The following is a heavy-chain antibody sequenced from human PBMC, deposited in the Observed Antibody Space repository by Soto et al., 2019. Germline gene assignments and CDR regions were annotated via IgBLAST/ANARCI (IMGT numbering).Heavy chain of an antibody. V-gene: IGHV5-10-1*01. CDR1: GYSFTSYW. CDR2: IDPSDSYT. CDR3: ARQSAYCSGGSCYYYYGMDV. D-gene: IGHD2-15*01. Sequence: EVQLVQSGAEVKKPGESLRISCKGSGYSFTSYWISWVRQMPGKGLEWMGRIDPSDSYTNYSQSFQGHVTISADKSISTAYLQWSSLKASDTAMYYCARQSAYCSGGSCYYYYGMDVWGQGTTVTVSS. J-gene: IGHJ6*02.